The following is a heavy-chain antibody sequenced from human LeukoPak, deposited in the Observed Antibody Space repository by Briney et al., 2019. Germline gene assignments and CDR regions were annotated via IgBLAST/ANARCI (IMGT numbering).Heavy chain of an antibody. D-gene: IGHD6-13*01. CDR3: ARDGGAAAGQERRCYYYYYMDV. CDR2: INPSGGST. V-gene: IGHV1-46*01. CDR1: GYTFTSYY. J-gene: IGHJ6*03. Sequence: ASVKVSCKASGYTFTSYYMHWVRQAPGQGLEWMGIINPSGGSTSYAQKFQGRVTMTRDMSTSTVYMELSSLRSEDTAVYYCARDGGAAAGQERRCYYYYYMDVWGKGTTVTVSS.